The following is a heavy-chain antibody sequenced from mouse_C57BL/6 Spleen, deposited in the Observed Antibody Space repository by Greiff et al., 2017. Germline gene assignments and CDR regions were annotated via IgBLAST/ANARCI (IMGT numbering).Heavy chain of an antibody. Sequence: QVQLKQSGAELVKPGASVKISCKASGYAFSSYWMNWVKQRPGKGLEWIGQIYPGDGDTNYNGKFKGKGTLTADKSSSTAYMQLSSLTSEDSAVYFCARRYSNYGWYFDVWGTGTTVTVSS. CDR1: GYAFSSYW. CDR3: ARRYSNYGWYFDV. J-gene: IGHJ1*03. D-gene: IGHD2-5*01. V-gene: IGHV1-80*01. CDR2: IYPGDGDT.